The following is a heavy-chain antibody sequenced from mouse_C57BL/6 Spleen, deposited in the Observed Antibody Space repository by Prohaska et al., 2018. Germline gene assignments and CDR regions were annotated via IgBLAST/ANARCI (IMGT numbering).Heavy chain of an antibody. CDR1: GYTFTDYY. J-gene: IGHJ4*01. CDR2: INPNNGGT. CDR3: ALYAMDY. Sequence: LKISCKASGYTFTDYYMNWVKQSHGKSLEWIGDINPNNGGTSYNQKIKGKATLTVDKSSSTAYMELRSLTSEDSAVYYCALYAMDYWGQGTSVTVSS. V-gene: IGHV1-26*01.